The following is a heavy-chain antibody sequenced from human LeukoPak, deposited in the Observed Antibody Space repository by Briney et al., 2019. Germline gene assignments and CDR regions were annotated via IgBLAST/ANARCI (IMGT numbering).Heavy chain of an antibody. D-gene: IGHD3-10*01. CDR3: ATRIGGVINYFDY. V-gene: IGHV4-59*01. Sequence: SETLSLTXTVSGGSISSYYWSWIRQPPGKGLEWIGYIYYSGSTNYNPSLKSRVTISVDTSKNQFSLKLSSVTAADTAVYYCATRIGGVINYFDYWGQGTLVTVSS. CDR1: GGSISSYY. CDR2: IYYSGST. J-gene: IGHJ4*02.